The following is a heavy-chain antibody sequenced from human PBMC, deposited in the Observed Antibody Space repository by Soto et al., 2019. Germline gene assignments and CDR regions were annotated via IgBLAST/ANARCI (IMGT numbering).Heavy chain of an antibody. CDR1: GYTFTSYA. J-gene: IGHJ6*02. CDR3: ARDRGDYYYYGMDV. V-gene: IGHV1-3*01. Sequence: ASVKVSCKASGYTFTSYAMHWVRQAPGQRLEWMGWINAGNGNTKYSQKFQGRVTITRDTSASTAYMELSSLRSEDTAVYYCARDRGDYYYYGMDVWGQGTTVTVSS. D-gene: IGHD3-10*01. CDR2: INAGNGNT.